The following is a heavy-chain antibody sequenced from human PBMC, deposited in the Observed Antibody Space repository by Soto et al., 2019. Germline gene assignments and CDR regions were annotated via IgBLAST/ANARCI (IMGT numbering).Heavy chain of an antibody. Sequence: GGSLRLSCAASGFTFNSYSMNWVRQAPGKGLEWLAYISSSSSTIYYADSVKGRFTIFRDNAKNSLYLQMNSLRDEDTAVYYCASTAKLWFGETNNDAFDIWGQGTRVTVSS. J-gene: IGHJ3*02. CDR3: ASTAKLWFGETNNDAFDI. CDR2: ISSSSSTI. CDR1: GFTFNSYS. D-gene: IGHD3-10*01. V-gene: IGHV3-48*02.